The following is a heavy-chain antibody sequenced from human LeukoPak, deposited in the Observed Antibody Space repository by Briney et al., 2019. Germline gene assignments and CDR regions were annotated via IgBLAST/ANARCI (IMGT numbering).Heavy chain of an antibody. CDR2: ISSSGSIM. V-gene: IGHV3-48*03. CDR1: GFTFSSYE. CDR3: ARERDPPAIDI. Sequence: GGSLRLSRVVSGFTFSSYEMNWVRQAPGKGLEWVSYISSSGSIMYYAESVKGRFTISRDNAKNSLYLQMNSLRPEDTAIYYCARERDPPAIDIWGQGTMVTVSS. J-gene: IGHJ3*02.